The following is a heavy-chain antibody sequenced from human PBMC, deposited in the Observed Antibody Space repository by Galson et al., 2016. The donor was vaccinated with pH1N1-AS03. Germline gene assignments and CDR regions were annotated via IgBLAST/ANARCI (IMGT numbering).Heavy chain of an antibody. J-gene: IGHJ6*02. CDR1: GGSISSADYY. Sequence: SETLSLTCTVSGGSISSADYYWSWIRQPPGKGLEWIGEINHSGGTNYNPSLKSRVAISEDTSKKQFSLQLTSVTAADTAVYYCARDVLPYSLGLDVWGQGTTVTVSS. CDR2: INHSGGT. CDR3: ARDVLPYSLGLDV. V-gene: IGHV4-61*08. D-gene: IGHD5-18*01.